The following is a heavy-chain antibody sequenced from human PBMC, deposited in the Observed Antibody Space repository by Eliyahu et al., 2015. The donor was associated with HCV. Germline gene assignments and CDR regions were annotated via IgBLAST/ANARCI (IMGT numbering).Heavy chain of an antibody. J-gene: IGHJ4*02. CDR2: ISYDGSNK. CDR3: AKDRKSVAFDY. Sequence: QVQLVESGGGVVQPGRSLRLSCAASGFTFSSYGMHWVRQAPGKGLEWVAVISYDGSNKYYADSVKGRFTISRDNSKNTLYLQMNSLRAEDTAVYYCAKDRKSVAFDYWGQGTLVTVSS. V-gene: IGHV3-30*18. CDR1: GFTFSSYG. D-gene: IGHD2-15*01.